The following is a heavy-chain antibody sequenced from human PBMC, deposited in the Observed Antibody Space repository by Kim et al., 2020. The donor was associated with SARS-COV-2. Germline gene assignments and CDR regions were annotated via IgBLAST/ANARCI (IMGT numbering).Heavy chain of an antibody. CDR2: FDPEDGET. V-gene: IGHV1-24*01. J-gene: IGHJ6*02. Sequence: ASVKVSCKVSGYTLTELSMHWVRQAPGKGLEWMGGFDPEDGETIYAQKFQGRVTTTEDTSTDTAYMELSSLRSEDTAVYYCATGIAASGYYYYYGMDVWG. CDR1: GYTLTELS. CDR3: ATGIAASGYYYYYGMDV. D-gene: IGHD6-13*01.